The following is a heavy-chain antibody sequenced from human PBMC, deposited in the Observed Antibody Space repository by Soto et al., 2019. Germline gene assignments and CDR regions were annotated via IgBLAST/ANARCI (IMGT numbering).Heavy chain of an antibody. CDR2: ISSSSSTI. Sequence: PWGSLRLSCAASGFTFSSYSMNWVRQAPGKGLEWVSYISSSSSTIYYADSVKGRFTISRDNAKNSLYLQMNSLRAEDTAVYYCAREGTLSLLWYNPMDGWGKGNTVTVTS. V-gene: IGHV3-48*01. CDR1: GFTFSSYS. D-gene: IGHD3-10*01. CDR3: AREGTLSLLWYNPMDG. J-gene: IGHJ6*04.